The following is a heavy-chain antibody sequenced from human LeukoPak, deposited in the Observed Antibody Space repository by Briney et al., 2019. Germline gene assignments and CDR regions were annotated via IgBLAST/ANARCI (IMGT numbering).Heavy chain of an antibody. V-gene: IGHV4-34*01. J-gene: IGHJ5*02. D-gene: IGHD5-18*01. CDR1: GGSFSGYY. CDR2: INLSGIP. CDR3: SRHPVHTATFTPYFDP. Sequence: SETLPLTCAVSGGSFSGYYWSWIRQPPGKGLEWIGEINLSGIPHNNPSLKSRVTISLDTSKNQFSLTLNSVTAADTAVYYCSRHPVHTATFTPYFDPWGQGTLVTVSS.